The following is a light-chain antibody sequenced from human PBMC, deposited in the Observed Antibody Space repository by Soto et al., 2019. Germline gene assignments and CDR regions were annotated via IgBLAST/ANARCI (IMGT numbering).Light chain of an antibody. Sequence: DIQMTQSPSTLSASVGDRVTITCRASQSISSWLAWYQRKPGKAPKLLIYKASSLESGVPSRFSGSGSGTEFTLTISSLQPDDFATYYCQHHNSYPWTFGQGTKVEIK. CDR3: QHHNSYPWT. V-gene: IGKV1-5*03. J-gene: IGKJ1*01. CDR1: QSISSW. CDR2: KAS.